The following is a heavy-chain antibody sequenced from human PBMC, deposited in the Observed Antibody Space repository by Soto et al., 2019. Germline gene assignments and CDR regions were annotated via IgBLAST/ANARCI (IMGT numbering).Heavy chain of an antibody. Sequence: SVKVSCKSSGVTFSSYAISWVRQAPGQGLEWMGGIIPIFGTANYAQKFQGRVTITADESTSTAYMELYSLRSEDTAVYYCARDTVPAAVSDGMDVWGQGSTFTV. CDR2: IIPIFGTA. V-gene: IGHV1-69*13. CDR3: ARDTVPAAVSDGMDV. D-gene: IGHD2-2*01. J-gene: IGHJ6*02. CDR1: GVTFSSYA.